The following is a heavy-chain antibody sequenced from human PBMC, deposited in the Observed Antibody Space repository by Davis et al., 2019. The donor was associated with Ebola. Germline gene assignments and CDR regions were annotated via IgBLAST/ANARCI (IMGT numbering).Heavy chain of an antibody. CDR2: IYYSGST. Sequence: MPSETLSLTCTVSGGSISSGGYYWSWIRQHPGKGLEWIGYIYYSGSTYYNPSLKSRVTISVDTSKNQFSLQLTSVTPEDTAVYYCARDPPYDQGYDFWGQGTLVTVSS. V-gene: IGHV4-31*03. J-gene: IGHJ4*02. D-gene: IGHD3-16*01. CDR1: GGSISSGGYY. CDR3: ARDPPYDQGYDF.